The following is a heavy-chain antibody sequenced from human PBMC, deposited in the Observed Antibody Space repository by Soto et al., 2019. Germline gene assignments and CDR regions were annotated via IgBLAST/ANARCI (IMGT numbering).Heavy chain of an antibody. Sequence: EGSLRLSCAASGFTFSSYSMNWVRQAPGKGLEWVSSISSSSSYIYYADSVKGRFTISRDNAKNSLYLRMNSLRAEDTAVYYCARDASVDYGSGSYYPYYYYYGMDVWGQGTTVTVSS. CDR2: ISSSSSYI. J-gene: IGHJ6*02. CDR3: ARDASVDYGSGSYYPYYYYYGMDV. D-gene: IGHD3-10*01. V-gene: IGHV3-21*01. CDR1: GFTFSSYS.